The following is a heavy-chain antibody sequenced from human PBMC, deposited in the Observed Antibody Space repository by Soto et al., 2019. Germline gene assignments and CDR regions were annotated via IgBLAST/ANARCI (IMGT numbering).Heavy chain of an antibody. Sequence: GGSLRLSCTASGFTFGDYAMSWVRQAPGKGLEWVGFIRSKAYGGTTEYAASVKGRFTISRDDSKSIAYLQMNSLKTEDTAVYYSSRVGWFGELLLSYFDYWGQGTLVTVSS. J-gene: IGHJ4*02. CDR3: SRVGWFGELLLSYFDY. D-gene: IGHD3-10*01. V-gene: IGHV3-49*04. CDR2: IRSKAYGGTT. CDR1: GFTFGDYA.